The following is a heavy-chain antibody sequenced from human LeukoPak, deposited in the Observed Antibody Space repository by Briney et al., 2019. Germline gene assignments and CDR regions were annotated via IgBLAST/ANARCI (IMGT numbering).Heavy chain of an antibody. D-gene: IGHD6-13*01. Sequence: LETLSLTCTVSGGSISSYYWSWIRLPPGKGLEWIGFLDYSGSPNYNPSFKSRLTVSVDTSKNQFSLQLRSVTAADTAVYYCARHGDSWTFDYWGQGTLDTVSS. CDR1: GGSISSYY. CDR2: LDYSGSP. CDR3: ARHGDSWTFDY. J-gene: IGHJ4*02. V-gene: IGHV4-59*08.